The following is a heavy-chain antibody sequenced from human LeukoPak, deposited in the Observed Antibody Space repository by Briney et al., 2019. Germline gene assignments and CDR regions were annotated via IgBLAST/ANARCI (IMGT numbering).Heavy chain of an antibody. V-gene: IGHV3-11*04. CDR3: ARRTVVAREDY. Sequence: GGSLRLSCAASGFTFSDYYMSWIRQAPGKGLEWVSYISSSGSTIYYADSVKGRFTISRDNAKNSLYLQMNSLGAEDTAVYYCARRTVVAREDYWGQGTLVTVSS. CDR2: ISSSGSTI. CDR1: GFTFSDYY. J-gene: IGHJ4*02. D-gene: IGHD4-23*01.